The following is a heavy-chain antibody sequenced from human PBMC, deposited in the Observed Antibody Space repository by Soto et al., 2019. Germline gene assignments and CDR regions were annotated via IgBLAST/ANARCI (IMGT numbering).Heavy chain of an antibody. CDR3: ARGDRAQTYYNGSGSAFDI. V-gene: IGHV4-4*02. J-gene: IGHJ3*02. CDR1: GGSISSSNW. CDR2: IYHSGST. D-gene: IGHD3-10*01. Sequence: QVQLQESGPGLVKPSGTLSLTCAVSGGSISSSNWWSWVRQPPGKGLDWIGEIYHSGSTNYNPSLKSRVTISVDKSKNQFSLKLSSVTAADTAVYYCARGDRAQTYYNGSGSAFDIWGQGTMVTVSS.